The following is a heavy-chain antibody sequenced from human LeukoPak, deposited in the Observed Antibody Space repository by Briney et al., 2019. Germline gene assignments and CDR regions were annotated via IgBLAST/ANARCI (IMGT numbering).Heavy chain of an antibody. CDR1: GFTFSSYA. V-gene: IGHV3-21*01. CDR2: ISGSGDNT. CDR3: ARSFMITFGGVIPYYMDV. J-gene: IGHJ6*03. D-gene: IGHD3-16*02. Sequence: GGSLRLSCAASGFTFSSYAMNWVRQAPGKGLEWISSISGSGDNTYYADSVKGRFTISRDNAKNSLYLQMNSLRAEDTAVYYCARSFMITFGGVIPYYMDVWGKGTTVTVSS.